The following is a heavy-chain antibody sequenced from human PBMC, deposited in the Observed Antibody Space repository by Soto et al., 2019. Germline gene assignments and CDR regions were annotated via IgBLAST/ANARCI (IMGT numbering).Heavy chain of an antibody. CDR1: GYTFGSYW. D-gene: IGHD1-7*01. CDR3: ARVYSETTPSSDY. CDR2: IYPTDSDT. V-gene: IGHV5-51*01. Sequence: PGESLKISCKGSGYTFGSYWIGWVRQMPGKGLEWMGIIYPTDSDTKYSPSFQGQVTISADNSINTAYLQWSSLKASDTAMYYCARVYSETTPSSDYWGQGTLVTVSS. J-gene: IGHJ4*02.